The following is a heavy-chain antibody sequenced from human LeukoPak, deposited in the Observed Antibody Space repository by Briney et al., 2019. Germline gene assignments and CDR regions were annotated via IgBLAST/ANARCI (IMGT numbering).Heavy chain of an antibody. J-gene: IGHJ4*02. CDR3: ARHRRDSIGHYSFGS. Sequence: PSETLSLTCTVSGDSISTNYWTWIRQPPAPRMGLQWLGYISASGSTNYNPFLGSRVTMSVDTSKNQVSLRLISVTATDTAVYYCARHRRDSIGHYSFGSWGQGTLVTVSS. CDR1: GDSISTNY. CDR2: ISASGST. D-gene: IGHD3-22*01. V-gene: IGHV4-4*09.